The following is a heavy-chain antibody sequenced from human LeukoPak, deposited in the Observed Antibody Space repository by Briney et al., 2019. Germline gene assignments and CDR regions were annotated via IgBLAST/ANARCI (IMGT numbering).Heavy chain of an antibody. CDR3: RAWIDSFDI. D-gene: IGHD1-1*01. V-gene: IGHV3-53*01. J-gene: IGHJ3*02. Sequence: GGSLRLSCAASGFIVRSREMSWVRQAPGKGLEWVSVLDIGGNTHYADSVKGRFAISRDTSKNTLYLQLNSLRVEDTAVYYCRAWIDSFDIWGQGTVVTVSS. CDR1: GFIVRSRE. CDR2: LDIGGNT.